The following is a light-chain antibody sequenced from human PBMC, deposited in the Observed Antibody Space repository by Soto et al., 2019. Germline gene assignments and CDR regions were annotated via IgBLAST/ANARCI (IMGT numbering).Light chain of an antibody. CDR1: SSNIGNNY. J-gene: IGLJ3*02. CDR2: DSD. CDR3: GTWDNSLPGWV. Sequence: QSVLTQPPSVSAAPGQKVTISCSGSSSNIGNNYVSWYQQVPGTAPKLLIFDSDKRPSGIPDRFSGSKSGTSATLGVTGLQTGDEADYYFGTWDNSLPGWVFGGGTKLTVL. V-gene: IGLV1-51*01.